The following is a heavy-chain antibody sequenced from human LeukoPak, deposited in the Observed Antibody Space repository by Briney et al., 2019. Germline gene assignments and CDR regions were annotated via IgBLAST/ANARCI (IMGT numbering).Heavy chain of an antibody. J-gene: IGHJ6*03. V-gene: IGHV3-9*03. D-gene: IGHD3-16*01. CDR1: GFTFDDYA. CDR2: ITWNSDNV. CDR3: AKGGGGRLIYYYYMDV. Sequence: GGSLRLSCAASGFTFDDYAMHWVRQAPGKGLEWVSGITWNSDNVEYADSVKGRFTISRDNAKNSLYLQMNSLRAEDMALYYCAKGGGGRLIYYYYMDVWGKGTTVTISS.